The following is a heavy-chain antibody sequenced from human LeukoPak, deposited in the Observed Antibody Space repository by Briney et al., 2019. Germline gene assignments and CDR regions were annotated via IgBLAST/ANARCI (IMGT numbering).Heavy chain of an antibody. CDR2: IYSGGST. CDR1: GFTVSSNY. J-gene: IGHJ4*02. Sequence: PGGSLRLSCAASGFTVSSNYMSWVRQAPGKGLEWVSVIYSGGSTYYADSVKGRFTISRDNSKNTLYLQMNSLRAEDTAVYYCARETGYYYGSGSYQNWGQGTLVTVSS. D-gene: IGHD3-10*01. V-gene: IGHV3-66*01. CDR3: ARETGYYYGSGSYQN.